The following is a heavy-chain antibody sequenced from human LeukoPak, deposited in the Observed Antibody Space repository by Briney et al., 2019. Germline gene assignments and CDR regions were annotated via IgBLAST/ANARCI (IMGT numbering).Heavy chain of an antibody. CDR1: GYTFTSYA. D-gene: IGHD3-10*02. Sequence: ASVKVSCKASGYTFTSYAMKWVRQAPGQGLEWMGWMNTNSGNPTYAQGFTGWFVFSLDTSVSTAYLQISSLKAEDTAVYYCARNVRSPSNYYYYYMDVWGKGTTVTVSS. CDR3: ARNVRSPSNYYYYYMDV. J-gene: IGHJ6*03. CDR2: MNTNSGNP. V-gene: IGHV7-4-1*02.